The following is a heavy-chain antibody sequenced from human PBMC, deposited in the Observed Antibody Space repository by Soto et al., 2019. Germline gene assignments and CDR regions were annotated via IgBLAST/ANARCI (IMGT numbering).Heavy chain of an antibody. Sequence: SETLSLTCTVSGGSISSGGYYWSWIRQHPGKGLEWIGYIYYSGSTYYNPSLKSRVTISVDTSKNQFSLKLSSVTAADTAVYYCARDPRLPYWYFDLWGRGTLVTVSS. CDR1: GGSISSGGYY. CDR2: IYYSGST. V-gene: IGHV4-31*03. CDR3: ARDPRLPYWYFDL. J-gene: IGHJ2*01. D-gene: IGHD4-17*01.